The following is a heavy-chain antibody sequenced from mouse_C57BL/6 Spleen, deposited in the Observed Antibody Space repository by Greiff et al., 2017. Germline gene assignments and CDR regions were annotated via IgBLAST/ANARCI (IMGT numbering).Heavy chain of an antibody. CDR2: IDPSDSYT. J-gene: IGHJ2*01. D-gene: IGHD1-1*01. CDR1: GYTFTSYW. V-gene: IGHV1-59*01. Sequence: QVQLKQPGAELVRPGTSVKLSCKASGYTFTSYWMHWVKQRPGQGLEWIGEIDPSDSYTNYNQKFKGKATVTVDTSSSTAYMQLSSLTSEDSAVYYCSTVVAAGRYFDYWGQGTTLTVSS. CDR3: STVVAAGRYFDY.